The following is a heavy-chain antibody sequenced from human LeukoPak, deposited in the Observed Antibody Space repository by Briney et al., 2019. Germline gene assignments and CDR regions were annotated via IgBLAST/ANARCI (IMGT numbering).Heavy chain of an antibody. CDR1: GYTFTSYG. CDR2: ISAYNGNT. D-gene: IGHD6-19*01. J-gene: IGHJ4*02. V-gene: IGHV1-18*01. Sequence: ASVKVSCKASGYTFTSYGISWVRQAPGQGLEWMGWISAYNGNTNYAQKLQGRVTMTTDTSTSTAYMELRSLRSDDTAVYYCARDSIAGSGWYYFDYWGQGTLVTVSS. CDR3: ARDSIAGSGWYYFDY.